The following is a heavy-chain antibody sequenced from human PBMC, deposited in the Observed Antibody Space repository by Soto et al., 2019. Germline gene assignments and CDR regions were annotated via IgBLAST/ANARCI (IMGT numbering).Heavy chain of an antibody. CDR1: GFSFGNYA. CDR3: AKDPGGRFIVSSWYFDY. V-gene: IGHV3-23*01. J-gene: IGHJ4*02. Sequence: GGSLRLSCVVSGFSFGNYAMSWVRQAPGKGLEWVSTITGSGGTTDYADSVKGRFTISRDNSDNTLYLQMNGLRAEDTAMYYCAKDPGGRFIVSSWYFDYWGQGTLVTVSS. D-gene: IGHD6-13*01. CDR2: ITGSGGTT.